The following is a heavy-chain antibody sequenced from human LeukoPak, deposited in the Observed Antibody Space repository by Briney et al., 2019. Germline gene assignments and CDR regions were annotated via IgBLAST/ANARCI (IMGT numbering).Heavy chain of an antibody. CDR2: ISHSGIT. Sequence: PSETLSLTCTVSGGSLSPYYWSWIRQPPGRELEWIAYISHSGITNYNPSLKSRVTISVDTSKNQFSLELHSVTAADTAVYYCARDRCSWDFDYWGQGTLVTVSS. CDR3: ARDRCSWDFDY. J-gene: IGHJ4*02. V-gene: IGHV4-59*01. CDR1: GGSLSPYY. D-gene: IGHD2-15*01.